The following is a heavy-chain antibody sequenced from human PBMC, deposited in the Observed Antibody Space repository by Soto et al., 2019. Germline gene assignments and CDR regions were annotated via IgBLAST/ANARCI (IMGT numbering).Heavy chain of an antibody. CDR1: GFTFSSYS. Sequence: EVQLVESGGGLVQPGGSLRLSCAASGFTFSSYSMNWVRQAPGKGLEWVSYISGSSSTIYYADSVKGRLTISRDNAKNSLYLQMNSLRAEDTAVYYCARDRSYYYILTGEYYYYYGMDVWGQGTTVTVSS. V-gene: IGHV3-48*01. D-gene: IGHD3-9*01. J-gene: IGHJ6*02. CDR3: ARDRSYYYILTGEYYYYYGMDV. CDR2: ISGSSSTI.